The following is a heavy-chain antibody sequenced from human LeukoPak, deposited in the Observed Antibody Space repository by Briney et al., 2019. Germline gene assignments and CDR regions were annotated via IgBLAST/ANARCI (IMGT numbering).Heavy chain of an antibody. Sequence: ASVKVSCKASGYTFTSYYMHWVRQAPGQGLEWMGIINPSGGSTNYAQKFQGRVTMTRDTSTSTVYMELSSLRSEDTAVYYCARDALRSESRGATFDYWGQGTLVTVSS. CDR1: GYTFTSYY. D-gene: IGHD1-26*01. J-gene: IGHJ4*02. CDR2: INPSGGST. CDR3: ARDALRSESRGATFDY. V-gene: IGHV1-46*01.